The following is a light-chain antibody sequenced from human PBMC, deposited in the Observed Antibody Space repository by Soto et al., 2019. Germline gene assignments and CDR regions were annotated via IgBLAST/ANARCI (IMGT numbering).Light chain of an antibody. J-gene: IGKJ5*01. CDR1: QGISSY. V-gene: IGKV1-9*01. CDR2: AAS. Sequence: IQCTHSPYSLSASVGERVTITCRASQGISSYLAWYQQKQGKAPKALIYAASTLQSGVPSRFSGSVSGTDFTLTISSLQNEDFATYYCQQLNSYTRPFGQGTRLEIK. CDR3: QQLNSYTRP.